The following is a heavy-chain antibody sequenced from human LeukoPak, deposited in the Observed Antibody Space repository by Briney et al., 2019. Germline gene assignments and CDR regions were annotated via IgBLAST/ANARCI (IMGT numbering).Heavy chain of an antibody. V-gene: IGHV3-9*01. CDR2: ISWNSGSI. Sequence: PGGSLRLSCAASGFTFDDYAMHWVRQAPGEGLEWVSGISWNSGSIGYADSVKGRFTISRDNAKNSLYLQMNSLRAEDTALYYCAKDSSRGDRARGLRNWFDPWGQGTLVTVSS. D-gene: IGHD2-21*02. J-gene: IGHJ5*02. CDR1: GFTFDDYA. CDR3: AKDSSRGDRARGLRNWFDP.